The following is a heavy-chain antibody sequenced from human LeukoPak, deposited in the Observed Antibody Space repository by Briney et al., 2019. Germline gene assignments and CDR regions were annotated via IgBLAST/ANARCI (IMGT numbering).Heavy chain of an antibody. Sequence: VGSLRLSCAVSVFTFSSYWMHSVRQAPGTGLVWVSCLNNDGSSIRYADSVRGRFTISRDNAKNTLYLQMNSLRAEDTAVYYCATGNYHGFDIWGQGTMVTVSS. V-gene: IGHV3-74*01. CDR2: LNNDGSSI. CDR3: ATGNYHGFDI. CDR1: VFTFSSYW. D-gene: IGHD3-16*02. J-gene: IGHJ3*02.